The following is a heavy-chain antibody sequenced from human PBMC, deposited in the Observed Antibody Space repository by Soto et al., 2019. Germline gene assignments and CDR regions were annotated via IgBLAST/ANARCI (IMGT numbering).Heavy chain of an antibody. D-gene: IGHD5-12*01. CDR3: ARERREQIHDGYDIDY. V-gene: IGHV4-4*07. Sequence: PSETLSLTCTVSGDSLSNYYWSWIRQPAGKGLEWIGRIYTSGSTDYNPSLKSRVTISIDTSKNQFSLKVTSMTAADTAVYYCARERREQIHDGYDIDYWGQGTLVTVSS. CDR2: IYTSGST. CDR1: GDSLSNYY. J-gene: IGHJ4*02.